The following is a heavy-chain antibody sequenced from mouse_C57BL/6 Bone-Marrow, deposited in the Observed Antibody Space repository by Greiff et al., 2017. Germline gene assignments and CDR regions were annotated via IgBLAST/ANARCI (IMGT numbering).Heavy chain of an antibody. V-gene: IGHV15-2*01. CDR2: ILPSIGRT. D-gene: IGHD1-1*01. Sequence: VQLQQSGSELRSPGSSVKLSCKDFDSEVFPIAYMSWVRQKPGHGFEWIGGILPSIGRTIYGEKFEDNATLDADTLSNTAYLELISLTSEDSAIYYCARGVFYYGSSYAMDYWGQGTSVTVSS. J-gene: IGHJ4*01. CDR1: DSEVFPIAY. CDR3: ARGVFYYGSSYAMDY.